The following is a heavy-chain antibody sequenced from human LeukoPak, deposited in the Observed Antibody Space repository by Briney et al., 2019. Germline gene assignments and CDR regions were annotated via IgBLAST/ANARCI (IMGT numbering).Heavy chain of an antibody. Sequence: ASVKVSCKASGYTFTGYYMHWVRQAPGQGLEWMGLINPGGDNTNYAQKFQGRVTITADKSTSTAYMELSSLRSEDTAVYYCARYGGSGSYYSDAFDIWGQGTMVTVSS. CDR1: GYTFTGYY. CDR2: INPGGDNT. D-gene: IGHD3-10*01. J-gene: IGHJ3*02. V-gene: IGHV1-46*01. CDR3: ARYGGSGSYYSDAFDI.